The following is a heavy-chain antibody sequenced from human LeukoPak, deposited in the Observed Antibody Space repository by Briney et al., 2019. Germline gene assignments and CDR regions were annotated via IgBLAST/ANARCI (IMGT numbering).Heavy chain of an antibody. Sequence: SETLSLTCAVYGGSFSGYYWSWIRQPPGKGLEWIGEINHSGSTNYNPSLKSRVTISVDTSKNQFSLKLSSVTAADTAVYYCARVVRYFDWSNYYYYYYHYMDVWGKGTTVTVSS. CDR2: INHSGST. V-gene: IGHV4-34*01. CDR1: GGSFSGYY. J-gene: IGHJ6*03. D-gene: IGHD3-9*01. CDR3: ARVVRYFDWSNYYYYYYHYMDV.